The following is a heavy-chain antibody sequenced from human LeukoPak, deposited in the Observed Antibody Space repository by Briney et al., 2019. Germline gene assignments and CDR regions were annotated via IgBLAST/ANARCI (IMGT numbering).Heavy chain of an antibody. Sequence: PSETPSLTCTVSGGSISSYYWSWIRQPPGKGLEWIGYIYYSGSTNYNPSLKSRVTISVDTSKNQFSLKLSSVTAADTAVYCCARGIRDPSGYESSFDYWAREPWSPSPQ. J-gene: IGHJ4*02. CDR1: GGSISSYY. CDR3: ARGIRDPSGYESSFDY. CDR2: IYYSGST. D-gene: IGHD5-12*01. V-gene: IGHV4-59*01.